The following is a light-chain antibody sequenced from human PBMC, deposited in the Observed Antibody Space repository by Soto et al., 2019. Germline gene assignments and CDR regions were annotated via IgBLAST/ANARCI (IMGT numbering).Light chain of an antibody. CDR2: GAS. Sequence: EIVLTQSPGTLSLSPGERATLSCWASQSVSSNYLAWYQQKPGQAPRLLIYGASNRATSIPDRFSGSGSGADFTLTISRLEPEDVAVYYCQQFGSSLFTFGPVTKVEIK. J-gene: IGKJ3*01. CDR1: QSVSSNY. V-gene: IGKV3-20*01. CDR3: QQFGSSLFT.